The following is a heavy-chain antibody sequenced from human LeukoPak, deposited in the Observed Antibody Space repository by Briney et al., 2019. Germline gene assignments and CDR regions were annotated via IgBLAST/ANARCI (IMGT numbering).Heavy chain of an antibody. CDR1: GFTFSSYA. D-gene: IGHD3-10*01. V-gene: IGHV3-30-3*01. Sequence: GGSLRLSCAVSGFTFSSYAMHWVRQAPGKGLEWVAVISYDGSNKYYADSVKGRFTISRDNSKNTLYLQMNSLRAEDTAVYYCAKDGYYYGSGSYSPFDYWGQGTLVTVSS. CDR3: AKDGYYYGSGSYSPFDY. CDR2: ISYDGSNK. J-gene: IGHJ4*02.